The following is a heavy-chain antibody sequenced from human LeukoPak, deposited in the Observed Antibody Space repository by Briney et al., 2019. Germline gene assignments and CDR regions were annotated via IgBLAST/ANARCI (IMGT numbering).Heavy chain of an antibody. Sequence: SETLSLTCTVSGGSISSYYWSWLRQPPGKGLEWIGYIYYSGSTNYNPSLKSRVTISVDTSKNQFSLKLSSVTAADTAVYYCARYTPLGYCSSTSCQGGAFDIWGQGTMVTVSS. CDR2: IYYSGST. J-gene: IGHJ3*02. CDR3: ARYTPLGYCSSTSCQGGAFDI. D-gene: IGHD2-2*01. V-gene: IGHV4-59*01. CDR1: GGSISSYY.